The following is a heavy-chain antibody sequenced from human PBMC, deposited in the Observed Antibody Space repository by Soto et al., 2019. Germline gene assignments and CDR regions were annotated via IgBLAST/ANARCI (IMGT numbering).Heavy chain of an antibody. Sequence: QVQLQESGPGLVKPSQTLSLTCTVSGGSISSGGYYWSWIRQHPGKGLEWIGYIYYSGSTYYNPSLKSRVTISVDTSKNQYSLKLSSVTAADTDVYYCARSGGYCSSTSCYGPYYYYMDVWGKGTTVTVSS. CDR3: ARSGGYCSSTSCYGPYYYYMDV. CDR2: IYYSGST. J-gene: IGHJ6*03. D-gene: IGHD2-2*01. CDR1: GGSISSGGYY. V-gene: IGHV4-31*03.